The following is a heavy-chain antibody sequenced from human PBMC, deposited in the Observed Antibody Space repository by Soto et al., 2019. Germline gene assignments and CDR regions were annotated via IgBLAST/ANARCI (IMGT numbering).Heavy chain of an antibody. D-gene: IGHD1-26*01. CDR2: IYYSGST. Sequence: QVQLQESGPGLVKPSETLSLTCTVSGGSISSYYWSWIRQPPGKGLEWIGYIYYSGSTNYNPSLKSRVTISVDTSKNQFSLKRSSVTAADTAVYYCARAGGSYFDYWGQGTLVTVSS. CDR3: ARAGGSYFDY. J-gene: IGHJ4*02. V-gene: IGHV4-59*08. CDR1: GGSISSYY.